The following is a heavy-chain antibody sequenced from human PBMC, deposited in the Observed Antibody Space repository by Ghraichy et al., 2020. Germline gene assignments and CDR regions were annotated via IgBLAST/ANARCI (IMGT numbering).Heavy chain of an antibody. V-gene: IGHV3-23*01. CDR2: ISNSGGST. CDR1: EFTFTNNV. CDR3: AKDFNNGDFGPFTIYNGMDV. J-gene: IGHJ6*02. Sequence: GESLNISCAVSEFTFTNNVMNWVRQAPGKGLEWVSGISNSGGSTYYADSVKGRFTISRDNSKNTLYLQMNSLRVEDTAEYYCAKDFNNGDFGPFTIYNGMDVWGQGTTVTVSS. D-gene: IGHD2-21*01.